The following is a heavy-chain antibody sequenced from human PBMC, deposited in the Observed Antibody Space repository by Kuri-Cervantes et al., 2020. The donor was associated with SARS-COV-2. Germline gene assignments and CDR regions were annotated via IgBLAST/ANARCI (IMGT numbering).Heavy chain of an antibody. CDR2: IIPIFGST. Sequence: SVKVSCKAGGTTSSSASSWVRQAAGEGLVWMGGIIPIFGSTHFAQKFQSRLTITTDGSTSTAYMELSSLRSDDTAFYYCASKDYYGNSGYNYWGQGTLVTVSS. D-gene: IGHD3-22*01. V-gene: IGHV1-69*05. CDR3: ASKDYYGNSGYNY. J-gene: IGHJ4*02. CDR1: GGTTSSSA.